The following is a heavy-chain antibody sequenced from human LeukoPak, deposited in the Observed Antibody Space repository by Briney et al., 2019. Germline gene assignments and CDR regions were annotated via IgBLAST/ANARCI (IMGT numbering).Heavy chain of an antibody. CDR3: ARDLIAPAYNWFDP. V-gene: IGHV3-74*01. CDR1: GFTFSSYW. D-gene: IGHD6-13*01. Sequence: PGGSLRLSCAASGFTFSSYWMHWVRQAPGKGLVWVSRIDSDGSSTSYADPVKGRFTISRDNAKNTLYLQMNSLRAEDTAVYYCARDLIAPAYNWFDPWGQGTLVTVSS. CDR2: IDSDGSST. J-gene: IGHJ5*02.